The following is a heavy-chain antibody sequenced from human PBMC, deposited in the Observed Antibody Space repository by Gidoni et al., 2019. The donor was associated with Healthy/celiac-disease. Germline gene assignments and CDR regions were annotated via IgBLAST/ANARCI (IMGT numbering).Heavy chain of an antibody. CDR1: GFTFGDYA. CDR3: TARWYGSGSYYNENWFDP. Sequence: EVQLVESGGGLVQPGRSLRLSCTASGFTFGDYAMTWFRKAPGKGLELVGFIRSKAYGGTTEYAASVKGRFTSSRDDSKSIAYLQMNSLKTEDTAVYYCTARWYGSGSYYNENWFDPWGQGTLVTVSS. CDR2: IRSKAYGGTT. D-gene: IGHD3-10*01. J-gene: IGHJ5*02. V-gene: IGHV3-49*03.